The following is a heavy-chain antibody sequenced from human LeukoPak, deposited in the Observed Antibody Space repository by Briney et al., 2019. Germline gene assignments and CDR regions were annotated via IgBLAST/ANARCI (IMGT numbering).Heavy chain of an antibody. J-gene: IGHJ4*02. CDR1: GYTFTGYY. Sequence: GASVTVSCKASGYTFTGYYMHWVRQAPGQGLEWMGWINPNSGGTNYAQKFQGRVTMTRDTSISTAYMELSRLRSDDTAVYYCARPIVGAHYYFDYWGQGTLVTVSS. V-gene: IGHV1-2*02. CDR2: INPNSGGT. CDR3: ARPIVGAHYYFDY. D-gene: IGHD1-26*01.